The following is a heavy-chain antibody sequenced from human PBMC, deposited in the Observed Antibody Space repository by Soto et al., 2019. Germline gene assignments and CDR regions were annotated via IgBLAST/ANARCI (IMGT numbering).Heavy chain of an antibody. V-gene: IGHV3-48*02. J-gene: IGHJ5*02. CDR1: GFAFSVFA. CDR3: ARGVFLPNWFDP. Sequence: GGSLILSWAAAGFAFSVFAWTWVRQAPGKGLEWVSSISSVIRTTYYADSVKGRFTISRDNAKNTLYLQMNSLRDEDTAIYYCARGVFLPNWFDPWGQGTLVTVSS. CDR2: ISSVIRTT. D-gene: IGHD3-10*01.